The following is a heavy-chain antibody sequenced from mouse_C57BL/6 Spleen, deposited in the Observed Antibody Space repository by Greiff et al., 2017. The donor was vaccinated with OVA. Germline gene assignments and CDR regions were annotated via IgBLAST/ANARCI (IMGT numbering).Heavy chain of an antibody. D-gene: IGHD2-5*01. J-gene: IGHJ3*01. Sequence: QVQLQQPGAELVKPGASVKLSCKASGYTFTSYWMHWVKQRPGQGLEWIGEIDPSDSYTNYNQKFKGKSTLTVDKSSSTAYMQLSSLTSEDSAVYYCAYSNYRAWFAYWGQGTLVTVSA. CDR2: IDPSDSYT. CDR1: GYTFTSYW. V-gene: IGHV1-69*01. CDR3: AYSNYRAWFAY.